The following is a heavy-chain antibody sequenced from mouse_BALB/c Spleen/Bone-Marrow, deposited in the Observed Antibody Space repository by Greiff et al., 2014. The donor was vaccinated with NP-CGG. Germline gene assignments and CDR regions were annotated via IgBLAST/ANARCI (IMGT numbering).Heavy chain of an antibody. CDR2: ISSGGGST. CDR1: EFAFSSYD. Sequence: EVKLMESGGGLVKPGGSLKLSCAASEFAFSSYDMSWVRQTPEKRLEWVAYISSGGGSTYYPDTVKGRFTISRDNAKNTLYLQMSSLKSEDTAMYYCARPLYYYGSSPFYAMDYWGQGTSVTVSS. J-gene: IGHJ4*01. CDR3: ARPLYYYGSSPFYAMDY. V-gene: IGHV5-12-1*01. D-gene: IGHD1-1*01.